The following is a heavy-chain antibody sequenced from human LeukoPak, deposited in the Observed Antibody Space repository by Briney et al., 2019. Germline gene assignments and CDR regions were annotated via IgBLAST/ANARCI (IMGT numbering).Heavy chain of an antibody. CDR2: IRSKANSYAT. CDR3: TSEAGARTMIVVGTD. D-gene: IGHD3-22*01. Sequence: QTGGSLRLSCAASGFTFSGSAMHWVRQASGEGLEWVGRIRSKANSYATAYAASVKGRYTISRDDSKNTAYLQMNSLKTEDTAVYYCTSEAGARTMIVVGTDWGQGTLVTVSS. V-gene: IGHV3-73*01. J-gene: IGHJ4*02. CDR1: GFTFSGSA.